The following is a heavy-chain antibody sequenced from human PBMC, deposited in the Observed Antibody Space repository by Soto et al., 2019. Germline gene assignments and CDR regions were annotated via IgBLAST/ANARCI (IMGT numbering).Heavy chain of an antibody. V-gene: IGHV5-51*01. D-gene: IGHD6-6*01. Sequence: RGESLKISGKGSGYSVTSYWIGWVRQMPGKGLEWMAIIYPGNSDTRYSPSFQGQVTISADKSISTAYLQWSSLKASDTAMYYCACSCIAAPGYYYGMDVWGQGTTVTVSS. J-gene: IGHJ6*02. CDR1: GYSVTSYW. CDR3: ACSCIAAPGYYYGMDV. CDR2: IYPGNSDT.